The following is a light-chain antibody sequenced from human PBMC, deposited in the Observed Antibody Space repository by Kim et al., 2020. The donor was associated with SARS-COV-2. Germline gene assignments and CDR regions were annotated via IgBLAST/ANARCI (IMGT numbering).Light chain of an antibody. CDR3: QAWDSSTYAV. V-gene: IGLV3-1*01. CDR2: QDS. CDR1: KLGDKY. Sequence: VSPGQTASITCSGDKLGDKYACWYQQKPGQSPVLVIYQDSKRPSGIPERFSGSNSGNTATLTISGTQAMDEADNYCQAWDSSTYAVFGGGTQLTVL. J-gene: IGLJ7*01.